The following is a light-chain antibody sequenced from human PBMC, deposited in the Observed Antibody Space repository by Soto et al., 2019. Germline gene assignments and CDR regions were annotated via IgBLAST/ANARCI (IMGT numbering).Light chain of an antibody. Sequence: EIVLTQSPATLSLSPGERATLSCRASQSVSSYLAWYQQKPGQAPRLLIYDASNRATGIPARFSVSVSGTDFTLTISSLEPEDFAVYYCQQSSNWPLTFGGGTKVDIK. CDR2: DAS. CDR1: QSVSSY. J-gene: IGKJ4*01. CDR3: QQSSNWPLT. V-gene: IGKV3-11*01.